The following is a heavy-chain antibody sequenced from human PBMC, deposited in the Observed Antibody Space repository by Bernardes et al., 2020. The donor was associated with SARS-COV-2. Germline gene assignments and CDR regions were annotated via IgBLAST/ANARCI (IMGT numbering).Heavy chain of an antibody. V-gene: IGHV3-23*01. D-gene: IGHD3-10*01. J-gene: IGHJ3*02. Sequence: GGSLRLSCAASGFTFSNYAMSWVRQAPGKGLEWISGIDGSGDTADYADSVKGRFTVSRDDAKNSLYLQMNSLRAEDTAVYYCARVMVRGVIINDAFDIWGQGTMVTVSS. CDR3: ARVMVRGVIINDAFDI. CDR1: GFTFSNYA. CDR2: IDGSGDTA.